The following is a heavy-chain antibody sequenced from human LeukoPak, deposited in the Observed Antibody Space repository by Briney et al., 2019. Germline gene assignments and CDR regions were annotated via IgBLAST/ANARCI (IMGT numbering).Heavy chain of an antibody. J-gene: IGHJ4*02. CDR3: ARGVGERQAMVRGVMGYFDY. CDR2: IYYSGST. CDR1: GGSISSYY. Sequence: SETLSLTCTVSGGSISSYYWSWIRQPPGKGLEWIGYIYYSGSTNYNPSLKSRVTISVDTSKNQFSLKLSSVTAADTAVYYCARGVGERQAMVRGVMGYFDYWGQGTLVTVSS. D-gene: IGHD3-10*01. V-gene: IGHV4-59*01.